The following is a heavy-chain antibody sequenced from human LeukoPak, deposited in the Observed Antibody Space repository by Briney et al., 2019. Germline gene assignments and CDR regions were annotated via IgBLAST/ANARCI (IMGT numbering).Heavy chain of an antibody. V-gene: IGHV4-61*01. Sequence: SETLSVTCTVSGGSVSSGSYYWSWIRQPPGKGLEWIGYIYYSGSTNYHPSLKSRVTISVDTSKNQFSLKLSSVTTADTAVYYCASGNILTGYGYYFDYWGQGTLVTVSS. CDR2: IYYSGST. CDR3: ASGNILTGYGYYFDY. D-gene: IGHD3-9*01. J-gene: IGHJ4*02. CDR1: GGSVSSGSYY.